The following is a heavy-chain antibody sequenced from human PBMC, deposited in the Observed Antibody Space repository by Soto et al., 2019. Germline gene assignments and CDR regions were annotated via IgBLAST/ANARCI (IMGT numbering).Heavy chain of an antibody. CDR3: ATRNHYDFWSGYYPPLHMDV. CDR1: GGSISSYY. V-gene: IGHV4-59*01. CDR2: IYYSGST. D-gene: IGHD3-3*01. Sequence: PSETLSLTCTVSGGSISSYYWSWIRQPPGKGLEWIGYIYYSGSTNYNPSLKSRVTISVDTSKNQFSLKLSSVTAADTAVYYCATRNHYDFWSGYYPPLHMDVWGKGTTVTV. J-gene: IGHJ6*03.